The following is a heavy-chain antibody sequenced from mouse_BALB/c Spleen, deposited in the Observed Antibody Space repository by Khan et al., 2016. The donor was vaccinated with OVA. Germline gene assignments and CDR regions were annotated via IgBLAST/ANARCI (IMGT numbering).Heavy chain of an antibody. J-gene: IGHJ3*01. D-gene: IGHD1-2*01. V-gene: IGHV1S29*02. CDR1: GYTFTDYN. CDR3: VRSGYGSFAF. Sequence: VQLQQPGPEVVKPGASVKISCKASGYTFTDYNMDWVKQRLGKSLEWIGYFFPNSGGSGYNQKFKTKATLTVDISSSTAYMDLRSLTSEDSAVYYCVRSGYGSFAFWGQGTLVTVSA. CDR2: FFPNSGGS.